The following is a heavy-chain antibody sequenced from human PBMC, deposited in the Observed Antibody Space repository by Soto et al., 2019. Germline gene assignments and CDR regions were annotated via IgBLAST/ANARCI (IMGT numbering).Heavy chain of an antibody. CDR2: IYYSGST. D-gene: IGHD6-13*01. J-gene: IGHJ5*02. CDR1: GGSISSSSYY. V-gene: IGHV4-39*01. Sequence: SETLSLTCTVSGGSISSSSYYWGWIRQPPGKGLEWIGSIYYSGSTYYNPSLKSRVTISVDTSKNQFSLKLSSVTAADTAVYYCARTAAAGAWFDPRGQGTLVTVSS. CDR3: ARTAAAGAWFDP.